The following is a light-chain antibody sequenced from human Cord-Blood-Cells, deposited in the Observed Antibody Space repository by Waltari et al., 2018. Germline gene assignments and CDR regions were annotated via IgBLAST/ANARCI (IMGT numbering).Light chain of an antibody. CDR1: SCIYVGTYR. J-gene: IGLJ3*02. CDR3: MIWHSSAWV. Sequence: QAVLTQPSSISASPGASASLTCPLRSCIYVGTYRIYWYQQKPGSPPQYLLRYKSDSDKQQGSGVPSRFSGSKDASANAGILLISGLQAEDEADYYCMIWHSSAWVFGGGTKLTVL. V-gene: IGLV5-45*03. CDR2: YKSDSDK.